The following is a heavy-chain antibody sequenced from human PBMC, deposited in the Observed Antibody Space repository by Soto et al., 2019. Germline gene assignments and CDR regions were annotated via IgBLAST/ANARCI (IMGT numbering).Heavy chain of an antibody. J-gene: IGHJ6*02. CDR3: ARDRDYSNYGYFYYYYGMDV. Sequence: HAPGKGLEWVSYISSSSSTIYYADSVKGRFTISRDNAKNSLYLQMNSLRDEDTAVYYCARDRDYSNYGYFYYYYGMDVWGQGTTVTVSS. CDR2: ISSSSSTI. V-gene: IGHV3-48*02. D-gene: IGHD4-4*01.